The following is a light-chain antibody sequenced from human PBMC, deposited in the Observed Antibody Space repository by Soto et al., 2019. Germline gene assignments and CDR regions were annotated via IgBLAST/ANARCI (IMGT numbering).Light chain of an antibody. J-gene: IGLJ3*02. CDR2: SND. V-gene: IGLV1-47*02. CDR1: TSNIGGNY. Sequence: QSVLTQPPSASGTPGQRVTISCSVSTSNIGGNYVYWYQQLPGTAPKLLIYSNDQRPSGVPDRFSGSKSGTSASLAISGLRSEDEADYYCAAWDDSLSAVFGGGTKLTVL. CDR3: AAWDDSLSAV.